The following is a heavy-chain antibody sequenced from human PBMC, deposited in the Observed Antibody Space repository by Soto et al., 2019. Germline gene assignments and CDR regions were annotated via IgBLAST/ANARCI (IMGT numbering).Heavy chain of an antibody. Sequence: QLQLQESGPGLVKPSETLSLTCTVSGGSISSSSYYRGWIRQPPGKGLEWIGSIYYSGSTYYTPSLKSRVTISVDTSKKQFSLKLSAVTAADTAVYYCARRVRSCSSTSCRHFDYWGQGTLVTVSS. CDR1: GGSISSSSYY. V-gene: IGHV4-39*01. CDR2: IYYSGST. CDR3: ARRVRSCSSTSCRHFDY. J-gene: IGHJ4*02. D-gene: IGHD2-2*01.